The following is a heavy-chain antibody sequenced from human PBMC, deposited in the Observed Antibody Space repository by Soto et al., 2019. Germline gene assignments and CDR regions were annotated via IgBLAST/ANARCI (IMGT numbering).Heavy chain of an antibody. D-gene: IGHD4-17*01. CDR3: ARLLLHTGAFDI. CDR1: GGSISSGGYY. V-gene: IGHV4-31*03. Sequence: SETLSLTCTVSGGSISSGGYYWSWIRQHPGKGLEWIGYIYYSGSTYYNPSLKSRVTISVDTSKNQFSLKLSSVTAAVTAVYYCARLLLHTGAFDIWGQGTMVTVSS. CDR2: IYYSGST. J-gene: IGHJ3*02.